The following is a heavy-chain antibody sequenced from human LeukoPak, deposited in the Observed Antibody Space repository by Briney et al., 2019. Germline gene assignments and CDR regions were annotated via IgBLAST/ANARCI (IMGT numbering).Heavy chain of an antibody. Sequence: SETLSLTCTVSGGSISSYYWSWIRQPPGKGLEWIGYIYYSGSTNYNPSLKSRVTISVDTSKNQFSLKLSSVTAADTAVYYCASLGSSGYHTRTYFRHWGQGTLVTVSS. CDR2: IYYSGST. J-gene: IGHJ1*01. D-gene: IGHD3-22*01. CDR3: ASLGSSGYHTRTYFRH. V-gene: IGHV4-59*01. CDR1: GGSISSYY.